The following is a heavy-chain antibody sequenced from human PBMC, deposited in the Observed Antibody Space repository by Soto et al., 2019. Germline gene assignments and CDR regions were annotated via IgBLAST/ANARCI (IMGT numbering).Heavy chain of an antibody. CDR3: ARDRMVATFYYYYGMDV. Sequence: GGSLRLSCAASGFTFSSYGMHWVRQAPGKGLEWVAVIWYDGSNKYYTDSVKGRFTISRDNSKNTLYLQMNSLRAEDTAVYYCARDRMVATFYYYYGMDVWGQGTTVTVS. CDR1: GFTFSSYG. D-gene: IGHD5-12*01. J-gene: IGHJ6*02. V-gene: IGHV3-33*01. CDR2: IWYDGSNK.